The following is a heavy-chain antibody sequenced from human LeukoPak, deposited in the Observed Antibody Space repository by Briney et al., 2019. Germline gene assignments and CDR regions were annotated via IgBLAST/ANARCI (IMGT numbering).Heavy chain of an antibody. D-gene: IGHD3-3*01. V-gene: IGHV1-2*02. Sequence: GSVKVSCKASGYTFTVFYMLWVRHPPGEGLEWMGCINPNSGYTNYAQNFQDRVTMRRDTPRSTGYMELSRLTSDDTAVYYCATNAPTLRFLAWLSNNYGMDVWGQGTTVTVSS. CDR2: INPNSGYT. J-gene: IGHJ6*02. CDR1: GYTFTVFY. CDR3: ATNAPTLRFLAWLSNNYGMDV.